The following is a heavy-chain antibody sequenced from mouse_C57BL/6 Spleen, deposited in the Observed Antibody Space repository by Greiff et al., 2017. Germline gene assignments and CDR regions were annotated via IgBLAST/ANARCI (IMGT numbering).Heavy chain of an antibody. J-gene: IGHJ4*01. Sequence: EVQLQQSGPELVKPGASVKMSCKASGYTFTDYNMHWVKQSPGKSLEWIGYINPNNGGTSYNQKFKGKATLTVNKSSSTAYMELRSLTSEDSAVYYCARTQRGGGGHYYAMDYWGQGTSVTVSS. V-gene: IGHV1-22*01. CDR1: GYTFTDYN. CDR2: INPNNGGT. CDR3: ARTQRGGGGHYYAMDY.